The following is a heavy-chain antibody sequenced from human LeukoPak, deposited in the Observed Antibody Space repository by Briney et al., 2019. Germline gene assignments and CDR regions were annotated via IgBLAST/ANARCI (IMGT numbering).Heavy chain of an antibody. D-gene: IGHD6-19*01. J-gene: IGHJ6*02. Sequence: GGSLRLSCAASGFTFSSYAMSWVRQAPGKGLEWVSAISGSGGSTYYADSVKGRFTLSRDNSKNTLYLQMNSLRAEDTAVYYCAEGRREQWLAARLHYYYYGMDVWGQGTTVTVSS. CDR3: AEGRREQWLAARLHYYYYGMDV. CDR2: ISGSGGST. V-gene: IGHV3-23*01. CDR1: GFTFSSYA.